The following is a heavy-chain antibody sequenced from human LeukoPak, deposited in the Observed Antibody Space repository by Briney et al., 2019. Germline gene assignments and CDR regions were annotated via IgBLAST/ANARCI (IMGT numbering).Heavy chain of an antibody. Sequence: GASVKVSCKASGYTFTSYGISWVRQAPGQGLEWMGMINPSGGSTSYAQKFQGRVTMTRDTSTSTVYMELSSLRSEDTAVYYCARTIPYYYGSGSFPIKNYYFDYWGQGTLVTVSS. J-gene: IGHJ4*02. CDR2: INPSGGST. D-gene: IGHD3-10*01. V-gene: IGHV1-46*01. CDR3: ARTIPYYYGSGSFPIKNYYFDY. CDR1: GYTFTSYG.